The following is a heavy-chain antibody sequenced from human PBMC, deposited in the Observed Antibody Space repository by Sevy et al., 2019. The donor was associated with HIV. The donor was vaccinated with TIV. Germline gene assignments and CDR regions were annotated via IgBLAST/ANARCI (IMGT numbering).Heavy chain of an antibody. J-gene: IGHJ4*02. CDR2: ISYDGSNK. D-gene: IGHD6-19*01. CDR1: GFTFSSYA. V-gene: IGHV3-30-3*01. CDR3: ARPLTKLQVAANFDY. Sequence: GGSLRLSCAASGFTFSSYAMHWVRQAPGKGLEWVAVISYDGSNKYYADSGKGRFTISRDNSKNTLYLQMNSLRAEDTAVYYCARPLTKLQVAANFDYWGQGTLVTVSS.